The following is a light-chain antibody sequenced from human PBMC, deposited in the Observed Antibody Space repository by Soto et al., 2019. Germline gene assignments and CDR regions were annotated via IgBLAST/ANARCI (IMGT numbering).Light chain of an antibody. CDR2: DAS. V-gene: IGKV1-5*01. Sequence: EIQMTHSPSPLSASVGDTVTVTCRASQSVSGWLAWYQQKPGEAPKLLISDASRLETGVPSRFSGSGYGTDFTLTITSLQTDDFGTYHCQQYDVHPKTFGQGTKVDIK. J-gene: IGKJ1*01. CDR1: QSVSGW. CDR3: QQYDVHPKT.